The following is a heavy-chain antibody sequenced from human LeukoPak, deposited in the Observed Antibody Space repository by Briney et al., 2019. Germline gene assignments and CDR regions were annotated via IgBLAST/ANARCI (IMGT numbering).Heavy chain of an antibody. J-gene: IGHJ5*02. D-gene: IGHD2-2*01. CDR1: GYSISRGYY. CDR3: ARDLLNRYCSSTSCPGWFDP. Sequence: SETLSLTCAVSGYSISRGYYWGWIRQPPGKGLEWIGSIYHSGSTYYNPSLKSRVTISVDTSKNQFSLKLSSVTAADTAVYYCARDLLNRYCSSTSCPGWFDPWGQGTLVTVSS. V-gene: IGHV4-38-2*02. CDR2: IYHSGST.